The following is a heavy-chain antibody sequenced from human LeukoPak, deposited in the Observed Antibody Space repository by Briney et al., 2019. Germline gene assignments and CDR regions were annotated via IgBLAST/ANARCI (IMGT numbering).Heavy chain of an antibody. CDR2: IYYSGST. V-gene: IGHV4-31*03. Sequence: SETLSLTCTVSGGSISSGGYYWSWIRQHPGKGLEWFGYIYYSGSTYYNPSLKSRVTISVDTSKNQFSLKLSSVTAADTAVYYCARGSYYYGSGSYYNYGMDVWGQGTTVTVSS. CDR3: ARGSYYYGSGSYYNYGMDV. D-gene: IGHD3-10*01. CDR1: GGSISSGGYY. J-gene: IGHJ6*02.